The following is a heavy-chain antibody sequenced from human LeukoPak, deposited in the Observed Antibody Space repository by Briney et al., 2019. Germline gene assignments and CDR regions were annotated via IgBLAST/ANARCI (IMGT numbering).Heavy chain of an antibody. Sequence: GASVKVSCKASGYTFTSYDINWVRQATGQGLEWMGWMNPNGGNTDFAQKFQGRVTMTRNTSISTAYMELSSLRSDDTAVYYCARGVYCSSTTCYERLDYYYGLDVWGQGTTVTVSS. V-gene: IGHV1-8*01. CDR2: MNPNGGNT. J-gene: IGHJ6*02. D-gene: IGHD2-2*01. CDR1: GYTFTSYD. CDR3: ARGVYCSSTTCYERLDYYYGLDV.